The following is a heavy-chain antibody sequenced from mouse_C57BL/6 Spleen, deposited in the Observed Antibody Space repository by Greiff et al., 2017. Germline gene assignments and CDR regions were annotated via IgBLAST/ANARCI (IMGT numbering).Heavy chain of an antibody. J-gene: IGHJ4*01. D-gene: IGHD2-4*01. CDR2: IYPGDGDT. V-gene: IGHV1-82*01. CDR1: GYAFSSSW. CDR3: ARLDYDGYAMDY. Sequence: VKLMESGPELVKPGASVKISCKASGYAFSSSWMNWVKQRPGKGLEWIGRIYPGDGDTNYNGKFKGKATLTADKSSSTAYMQLSSLTSEDSAVYFCARLDYDGYAMDYWGQGTSVTVSS.